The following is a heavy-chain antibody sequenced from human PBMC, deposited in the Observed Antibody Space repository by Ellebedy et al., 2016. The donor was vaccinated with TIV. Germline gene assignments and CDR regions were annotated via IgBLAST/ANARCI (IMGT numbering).Heavy chain of an antibody. CDR1: GFTFSSYA. Sequence: PGGSLRLSCAASGFTFSSYAMHWVRQAPGKGLEYVSAISSNGGSTYYANSVKGRFTISRDNSKNTLYLQMGSLRAEDMAVYYCARGLLLWFGELLFPAFDIWGQGTMVTVSS. D-gene: IGHD3-10*01. J-gene: IGHJ3*02. V-gene: IGHV3-64*01. CDR2: ISSNGGST. CDR3: ARGLLLWFGELLFPAFDI.